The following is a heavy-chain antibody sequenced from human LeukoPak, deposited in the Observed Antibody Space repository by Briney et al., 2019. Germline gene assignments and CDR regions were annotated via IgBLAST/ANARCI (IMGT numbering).Heavy chain of an antibody. CDR1: GFTFSSYG. Sequence: EGSLRLSCAASGFTFSSYGMHWVRQAPGKGLEWVAFIRYDGSNKYYADSVKGRFTISRDNAKSSVYLQMNRLSAEDTAIYYCARDPCGSTTCYLKSWGQGTLVTVSS. CDR2: IRYDGSNK. J-gene: IGHJ5*02. V-gene: IGHV3-30*02. CDR3: ARDPCGSTTCYLKS. D-gene: IGHD2-2*01.